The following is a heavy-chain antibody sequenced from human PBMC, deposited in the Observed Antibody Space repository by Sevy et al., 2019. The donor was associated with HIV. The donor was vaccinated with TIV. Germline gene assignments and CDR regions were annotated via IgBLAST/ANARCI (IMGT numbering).Heavy chain of an antibody. CDR1: EFTFNDDF. CDR3: TRDRDDYASGRRHPYYYYHGMDV. Sequence: GGSLRLSCVGSEFTFNDDFMTWVRQAPGKGLEWVSSISSRSTYIYYADTVKGRFTISRDNAKNSMFLKMNSLGPEETAVYYCTRDRDDYASGRRHPYYYYHGMDVWGQGTTVTVSS. V-gene: IGHV3-21*01. CDR2: ISSRSTYI. J-gene: IGHJ6*02. D-gene: IGHD3-10*01.